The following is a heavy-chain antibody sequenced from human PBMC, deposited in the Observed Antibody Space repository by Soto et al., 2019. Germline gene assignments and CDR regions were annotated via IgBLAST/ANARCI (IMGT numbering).Heavy chain of an antibody. Sequence: QVQLHESGPGLMKPSGTLSLICSVSGESVGRGTNYWSWVRQAPGRGLEWIGYIFDAATAIYNPSFESRVSISLDAAKNQVSLKLTSVTAADTAIYYCARDRRGRADGFIYYYGMEVWGQGTSGTVAS. CDR2: IFDAATA. J-gene: IGHJ6*02. CDR3: ARDRRGRADGFIYYYGMEV. V-gene: IGHV4-61*01. CDR1: GESVGRGTNY. D-gene: IGHD6-13*01.